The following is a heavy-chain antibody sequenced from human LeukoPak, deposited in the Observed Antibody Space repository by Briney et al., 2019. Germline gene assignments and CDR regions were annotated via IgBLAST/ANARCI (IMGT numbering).Heavy chain of an antibody. V-gene: IGHV3-7*05. Sequence: GGSLRLSCEASGFTFSNFWMSWVRQAPGKGLEWAASIRQDGIERKYVDSVGGRFTISGDNAENSVYLEMNGLRDEDTAVYYCARVANWDLDYWGQGTLVTVAS. J-gene: IGHJ4*02. D-gene: IGHD1-1*01. CDR1: GFTFSNFW. CDR3: ARVANWDLDY. CDR2: IRQDGIER.